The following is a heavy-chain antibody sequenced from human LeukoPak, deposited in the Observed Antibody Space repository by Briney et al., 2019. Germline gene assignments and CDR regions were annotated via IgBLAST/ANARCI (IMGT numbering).Heavy chain of an antibody. CDR3: AKDYYDFWSGYYNHPNWFDP. D-gene: IGHD3-3*01. J-gene: IGHJ5*02. CDR2: ISGSGGST. CDR1: GFTFSSYA. Sequence: GGSLRLSCAASGFTFSSYAMIWVRQAPGKGLEGVSAISGSGGSTYYADSVKGRFTISRDNSKNTLYLQMNSLSAEDTAVYYCAKDYYDFWSGYYNHPNWFDPWGQGTLVTVSS. V-gene: IGHV3-23*01.